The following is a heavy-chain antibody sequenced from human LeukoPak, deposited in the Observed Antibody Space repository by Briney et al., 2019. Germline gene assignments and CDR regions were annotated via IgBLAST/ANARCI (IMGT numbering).Heavy chain of an antibody. J-gene: IGHJ4*02. CDR2: IDPRDSYT. V-gene: IGHV5-10-1*01. CDR3: ARLESSGYYVY. CDR1: GYSFTSYW. Sequence: GESLKISCKGSGYSFTSYWISWVRQMPGKGLEWMGRIDPRDSYTKYSPSFQGHVSISADKSISTAYLQWSSLKASDTATHYCARLESSGYYVYWGQGTLVTVSS. D-gene: IGHD3-22*01.